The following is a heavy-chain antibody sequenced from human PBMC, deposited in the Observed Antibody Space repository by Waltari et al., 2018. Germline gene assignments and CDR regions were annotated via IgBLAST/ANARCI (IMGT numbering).Heavy chain of an antibody. Sequence: QVQLQESGPGLVKPSETLSLTCAVPGYSISSGYYWGWIRQPPGQGLEWIGSIYHSGSTYYNPSLKSRVTISVDTSKNQFSLKLSSVTAADTAVYYCARGGRRGYDFWSGYYGWFDPWGQGTLVTVSS. CDR3: ARGGRRGYDFWSGYYGWFDP. J-gene: IGHJ5*02. D-gene: IGHD3-3*01. CDR2: IYHSGST. CDR1: GYSISSGYY. V-gene: IGHV4-38-2*01.